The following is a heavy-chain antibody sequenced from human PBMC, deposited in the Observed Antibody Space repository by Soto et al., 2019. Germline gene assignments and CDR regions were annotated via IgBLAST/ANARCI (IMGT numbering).Heavy chain of an antibody. V-gene: IGHV3-30*04. Sequence: QVQLVASGGGVVQPGRSLRVSCAASGFISNNYAIHWVRQTPGKGLEWMAVISYDGSNKHYADSVKGRFTSSKDISKNSLYLQMNNLRPDDSAVYCCATRQDFGGPHYYYGMDVWGQGTTVTVSS. J-gene: IGHJ6*02. CDR3: ATRQDFGGPHYYYGMDV. CDR1: GFISNNYA. D-gene: IGHD3-3*01. CDR2: ISYDGSNK.